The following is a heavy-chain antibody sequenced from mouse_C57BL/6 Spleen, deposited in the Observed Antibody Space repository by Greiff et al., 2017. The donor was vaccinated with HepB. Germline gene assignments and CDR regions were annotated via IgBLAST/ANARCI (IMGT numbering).Heavy chain of an antibody. CDR1: GYTFTSYW. CDR3: GRVDYGSSYAMDY. Sequence: QVQLQQSGAELVMPGASVKLSCKASGYTFTSYWMHWVKQRPGQGLEWIGEIDPSDSYTNYNQKFKGKSTLTVDKSSSTAYMQLSSLTSEDSAVYYCGRVDYGSSYAMDYWGQGTSVTVSS. V-gene: IGHV1-69*01. CDR2: IDPSDSYT. D-gene: IGHD1-1*01. J-gene: IGHJ4*01.